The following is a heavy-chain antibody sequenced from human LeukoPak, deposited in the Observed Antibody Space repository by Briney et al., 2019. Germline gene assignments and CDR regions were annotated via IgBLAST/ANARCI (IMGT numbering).Heavy chain of an antibody. CDR1: GYTFTSYA. V-gene: IGHV1-3*01. CDR3: ARAATYGDYGYFDY. J-gene: IGHJ4*02. D-gene: IGHD4-17*01. CDR2: INAGNGNT. Sequence: GASVKVSCKASGYTFTSYAMHWVRQAPGQRLEWMGWINAGNGNTKYSQKFQGRVTITRDTSASTAYMELSSLRSEDTAVYYCARAATYGDYGYFDYWGQGTLVIVSS.